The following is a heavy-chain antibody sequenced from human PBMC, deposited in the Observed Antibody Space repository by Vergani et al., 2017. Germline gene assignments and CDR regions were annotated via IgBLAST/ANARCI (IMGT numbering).Heavy chain of an antibody. CDR2: IYYSGST. V-gene: IGHV4-59*08. J-gene: IGHJ4*02. D-gene: IGHD3-22*01. CDR3: ATSYYYDSRGFDY. CDR1: GGSISSYY. Sequence: QVQLQESGPGLVKPSETLSLTCTVSGGSISSYYWSWIRQPPGKGLEWIGYIYYSGSTNYNPSLKSRVTISVDTSKNQFSLKLSSVTAADTAVYYCATSYYYDSRGFDYWGQGTLVTVSS.